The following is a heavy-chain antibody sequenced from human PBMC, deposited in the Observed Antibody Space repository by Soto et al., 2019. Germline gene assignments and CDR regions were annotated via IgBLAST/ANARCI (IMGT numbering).Heavy chain of an antibody. Sequence: GGSLRLSCAASGFTFSSYAMSWVRQAPEKGLEWVSGISGSGDSTYYADSVKGRFTISRDNSKNTLYLQMNSLRAEDTAVYYCPKGLPGIAVAGTGYFQHWGQGTLVTVS. CDR2: ISGSGDST. CDR3: PKGLPGIAVAGTGYFQH. J-gene: IGHJ1*01. V-gene: IGHV3-23*01. CDR1: GFTFSSYA. D-gene: IGHD6-19*01.